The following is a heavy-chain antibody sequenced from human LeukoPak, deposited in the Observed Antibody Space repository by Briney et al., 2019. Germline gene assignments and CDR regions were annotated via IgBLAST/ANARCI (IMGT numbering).Heavy chain of an antibody. CDR2: ISSSGPTI. CDR1: GFTFSSYE. D-gene: IGHD3-10*02. CDR3: ARDRAYVGFDY. J-gene: IGHJ4*02. Sequence: GGSLRLSCAASGFTFSSYEMNWVRQAPGKGLEWVSYISSSGPTIYYADSVKGRFTISRDNAKSSLFLQMNSLRAEDTAVYYCARDRAYVGFDYWGQGTLVTVSS. V-gene: IGHV3-48*03.